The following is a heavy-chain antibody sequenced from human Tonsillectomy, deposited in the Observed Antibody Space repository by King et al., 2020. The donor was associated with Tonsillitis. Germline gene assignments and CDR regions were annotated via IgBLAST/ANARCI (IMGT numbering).Heavy chain of an antibody. D-gene: IGHD6-13*01. V-gene: IGHV4-59*01. CDR1: SGFISSYY. CDR3: AYSSSWYEGYFEY. J-gene: IGHJ4*02. CDR2: IYYSGST. Sequence: VQLQESGPGLVKPSETLSLTCTVSSGFISSYYWSWIRQPPGKGLEWIGYIYYSGSTNYNPSLKSRVTMSVDTSKNQFSLKLSSVTAADTDIYYCAYSSSWYEGYFEYWGQGTLVTVSS.